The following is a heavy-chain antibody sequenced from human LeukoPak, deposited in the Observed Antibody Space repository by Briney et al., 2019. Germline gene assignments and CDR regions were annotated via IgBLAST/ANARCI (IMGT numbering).Heavy chain of an antibody. CDR1: GFTFNSYS. CDR2: ISSSSSTI. CDR3: ARVWGYCSSTSCPPDY. D-gene: IGHD2-2*01. Sequence: GGSLRLSCAASGFTFNSYSMNWVRQAPGKGLEWVSYISSSSSTIYYADSVKGRFTISRDNAKNSLYLQMNSLRAEDTAVYYCARVWGYCSSTSCPPDYWGQGTLVTVSS. V-gene: IGHV3-48*01. J-gene: IGHJ4*02.